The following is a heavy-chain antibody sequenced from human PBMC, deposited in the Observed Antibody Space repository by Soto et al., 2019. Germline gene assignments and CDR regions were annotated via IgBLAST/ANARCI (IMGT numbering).Heavy chain of an antibody. D-gene: IGHD2-2*01. Sequence: VPLVQSGGALVQPGGSLRLSCVASGFTFSTYWMTWVRQAPGMGLEWVAGIKEDASEEVYVDSVKGRFSIARDNAKNSLYLQLNSLRAEDTAVSYCATAISSPFSNFDSWGQGSLVTVSS. CDR1: GFTFSTYW. J-gene: IGHJ4*02. CDR3: ATAISSPFSNFDS. V-gene: IGHV3-7*01. CDR2: IKEDASEE.